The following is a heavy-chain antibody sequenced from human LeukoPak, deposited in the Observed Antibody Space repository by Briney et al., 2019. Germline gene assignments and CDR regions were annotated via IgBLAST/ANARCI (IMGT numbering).Heavy chain of an antibody. V-gene: IGHV4-61*02. D-gene: IGHD3-10*01. Sequence: PSETLSLTCTVSGGSISSGSYYWSWIRQPAGKGLEWIGRIYTSGSTNYNPSLKSRVTISVDTSKNQFSLKLSSVTAADTAVYYCARDNYGSGSYHIWGQGTMVTVSS. CDR1: GGSISSGSYY. J-gene: IGHJ3*02. CDR2: IYTSGST. CDR3: ARDNYGSGSYHI.